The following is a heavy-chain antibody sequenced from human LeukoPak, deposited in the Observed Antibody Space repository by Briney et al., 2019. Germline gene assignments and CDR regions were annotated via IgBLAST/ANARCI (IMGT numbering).Heavy chain of an antibody. J-gene: IGHJ4*02. CDR1: GGSMSFSY. D-gene: IGHD6-19*01. Sequence: SETLSLTCTVSGGSMSFSYWNWIRQPPGKGLEWIGYIYYSGSTNYNPSLKSRVTISVDTSKNRLSLKLASVTAADTAMYYCARAQYNSGWYPFDFWGQGTLVTVSS. CDR2: IYYSGST. CDR3: ARAQYNSGWYPFDF. V-gene: IGHV4-59*01.